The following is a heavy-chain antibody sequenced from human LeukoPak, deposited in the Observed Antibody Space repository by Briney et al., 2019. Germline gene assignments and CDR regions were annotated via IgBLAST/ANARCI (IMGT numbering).Heavy chain of an antibody. Sequence: SVKVSCKASGGTFSSYAISWVRQAPGQGLKWMGRIIPIFGTANYAQKFQGRVTITTDESTSTAYMELSSLRSEDTSVYYCARLSCSSTSCGYYFDYWGQGTLVTVSS. V-gene: IGHV1-69*05. CDR2: IIPIFGTA. J-gene: IGHJ4*02. D-gene: IGHD2-2*01. CDR3: ARLSCSSTSCGYYFDY. CDR1: GGTFSSYA.